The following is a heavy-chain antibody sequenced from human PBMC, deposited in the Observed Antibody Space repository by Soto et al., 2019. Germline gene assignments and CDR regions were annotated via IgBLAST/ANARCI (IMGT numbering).Heavy chain of an antibody. V-gene: IGHV1-8*01. CDR1: GYTFTSYD. CDR2: MNPNSGNT. CDR3: ARVYHTPGHYYCCYYRDG. Sequence: QVPLVQSGAEVKKPGASVKVSCTASGYTFTSYDINWVRQATGQGLEWMGWMNPNSGNTGYAQKFQGRVTMTRNTSISTAYMELSSLRSEDTAVYYCARVYHTPGHYYCCYYRDGWGKGTTVTVSS. D-gene: IGHD5-18*01. J-gene: IGHJ6*03.